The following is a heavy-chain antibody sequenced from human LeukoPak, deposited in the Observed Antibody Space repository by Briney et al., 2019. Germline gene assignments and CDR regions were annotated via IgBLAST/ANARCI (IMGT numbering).Heavy chain of an antibody. V-gene: IGHV3-21*01. Sequence: PGGSLRLSCAASRFTFSSYSMNWVRQAPGKGLEWVSSISSSSSYIYYADSVKGRFTISRDNAKNSLYLQMNSLRAEDTAVYYCASSIRYFDWLLSWYFDYWGQGTLVTVSS. D-gene: IGHD3-9*01. CDR1: RFTFSSYS. J-gene: IGHJ4*02. CDR3: ASSIRYFDWLLSWYFDY. CDR2: ISSSSSYI.